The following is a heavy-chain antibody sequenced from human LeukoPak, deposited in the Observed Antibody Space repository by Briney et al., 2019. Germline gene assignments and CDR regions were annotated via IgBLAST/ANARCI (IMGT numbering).Heavy chain of an antibody. J-gene: IGHJ3*02. V-gene: IGHV3-7*03. CDR1: GFTFSSYW. Sequence: GGSLRLSCAASGFTFSSYWMTWVRQAPGKGLEWVANIKQGGSQTYYVDSVRGRFTISRDNARNSLYLQMNGLRVEDTAVYYCARSGTRGDASDIWGQGTKVIVS. CDR3: ARSGTRGDASDI. D-gene: IGHD5-12*01. CDR2: IKQGGSQT.